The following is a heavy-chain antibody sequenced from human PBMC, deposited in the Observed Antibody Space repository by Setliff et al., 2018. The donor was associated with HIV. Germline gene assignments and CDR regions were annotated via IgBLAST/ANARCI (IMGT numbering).Heavy chain of an antibody. J-gene: IGHJ4*02. Sequence: PSETLSLTCTVSGGSISSSRYYWGWIRQPPGMGLEWIGSIYYSGTTYYNPSLKSRVTISVDTSKNQFPLKLTSVTAADTAMYFCARDGGDPRYSGTYNYWGQGALVTVSS. CDR2: IYYSGTT. CDR3: ARDGGDPRYSGTYNY. CDR1: GGSISSSRYY. D-gene: IGHD1-26*01. V-gene: IGHV4-39*06.